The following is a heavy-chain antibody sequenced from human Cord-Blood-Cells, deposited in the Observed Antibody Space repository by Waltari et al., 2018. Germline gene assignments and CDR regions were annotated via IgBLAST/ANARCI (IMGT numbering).Heavy chain of an antibody. J-gene: IGHJ6*02. CDR2: IWYDGSNK. V-gene: IGHV3-33*01. D-gene: IGHD3-10*01. Sequence: QVQLVESGGGVVQPGRSLSLSCAASGFTFSSYAIPWVPPAPRTGLEWVAVIWYDGSNKYYADSVKGRLTISRDNSKNTLYLQMNSLRAEDTAVYYCASLRYGSGSYYYYGMDVWGQGTTVTVSS. CDR3: ASLRYGSGSYYYYGMDV. CDR1: GFTFSSYA.